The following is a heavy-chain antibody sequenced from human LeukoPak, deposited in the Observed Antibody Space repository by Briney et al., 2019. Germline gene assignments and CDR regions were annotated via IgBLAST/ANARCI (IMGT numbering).Heavy chain of an antibody. CDR2: INAGSGNT. CDR3: ARDGSGYYYFDY. D-gene: IGHD5-12*01. V-gene: IGHV1-3*01. Sequence: ASVTVSCKTSGHTFTAYAMHWVRQAPGQRLEWMGWINAGSGNTYYSQEFQGRITIARDTSASIAYMELSSLRSEDTAVYYCARDGSGYYYFDYWGQGTLVAVSS. CDR1: GHTFTAYA. J-gene: IGHJ4*02.